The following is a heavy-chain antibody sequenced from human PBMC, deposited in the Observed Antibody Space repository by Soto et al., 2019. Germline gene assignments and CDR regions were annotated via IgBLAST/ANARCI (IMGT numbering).Heavy chain of an antibody. CDR1: GFIFSVYG. Sequence: LRLSCETSGFIFSVYGMHWVRQAPGKGLEWVAVIWYDASKQFYAASVEGRFTISRDNSKAILYLQMNSLRAEDTAVYYCAAWAEGATEVHWGQGTLVTVYS. J-gene: IGHJ4*02. V-gene: IGHV3-33*01. CDR3: AAWAEGATEVH. CDR2: IWYDASKQ. D-gene: IGHD2-15*01.